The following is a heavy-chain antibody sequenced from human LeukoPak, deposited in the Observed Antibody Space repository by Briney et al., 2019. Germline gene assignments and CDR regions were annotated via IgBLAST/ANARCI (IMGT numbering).Heavy chain of an antibody. CDR1: GGSVSGYY. J-gene: IGHJ4*02. V-gene: IGHV4-59*02. CDR3: ARIHRYCSGGACYVLDN. CDR2: VYYSGST. Sequence: PSETLSLTCVVSGGSVSGYYWGWIRQPPGRGLEWIGYVYYSGSTNYNPSFKSRITISVDTSKNQFSLQLSSVTAADTAVYYCARIHRYCSGGACYVLDNWGQGTLVAASS. D-gene: IGHD2-15*01.